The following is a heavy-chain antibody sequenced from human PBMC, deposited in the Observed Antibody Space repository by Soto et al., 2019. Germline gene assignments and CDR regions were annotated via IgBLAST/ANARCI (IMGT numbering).Heavy chain of an antibody. CDR3: ARDDYDFWSGYTSGHYYYYGMVV. CDR1: GFTFSSYA. J-gene: IGHJ6*02. Sequence: GGSLRLSCAASGFTFSSYAMHWVRQAPGKGLEWVAVISYDGSNKYYADSVKGRFTISRDNSKNTLYLQMNSLRAEDTAVYYCARDDYDFWSGYTSGHYYYYGMVVWGQGTTVTVSS. V-gene: IGHV3-30-3*01. CDR2: ISYDGSNK. D-gene: IGHD3-3*01.